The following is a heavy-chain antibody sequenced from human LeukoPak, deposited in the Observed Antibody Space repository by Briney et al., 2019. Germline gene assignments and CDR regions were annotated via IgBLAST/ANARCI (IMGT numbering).Heavy chain of an antibody. Sequence: SQTLSLTCTVFGGSISSGSSYWSWIRQPARKGLGWIGRIYTSGSTNYNPSLKSRVTISVDTSKNQFSLKLSSVTAADTAVYYCTREGGSSSWYVYYYYYMDVWGKGTTVTISS. CDR3: TREGGSSSWYVYYYYYMDV. V-gene: IGHV4-61*02. D-gene: IGHD6-13*01. J-gene: IGHJ6*03. CDR1: GGSISSGSSY. CDR2: IYTSGST.